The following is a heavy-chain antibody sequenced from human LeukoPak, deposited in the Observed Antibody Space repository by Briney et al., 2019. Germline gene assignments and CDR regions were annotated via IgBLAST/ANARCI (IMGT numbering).Heavy chain of an antibody. D-gene: IGHD5-24*01. V-gene: IGHV4-30-4*01. CDR2: VYYSGST. CDR1: GDSLSSGDSY. J-gene: IGHJ4*02. CDR3: ARMAVPVDY. Sequence: SETLSLTCTVSGDSLSSGDSYWNWLRQPPGKGLEWIGYVYYSGSTNYNPSLKSRVTISVDTSKNQFSLKLSSVTAADTAVYYCARMAVPVDYWGQGTLVTVSS.